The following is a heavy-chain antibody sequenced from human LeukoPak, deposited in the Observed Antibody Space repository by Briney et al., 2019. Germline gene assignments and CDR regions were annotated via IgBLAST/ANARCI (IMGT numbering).Heavy chain of an antibody. D-gene: IGHD3-22*01. CDR1: GGSISSGGYY. Sequence: SETLSLTCTVSGGSISSGGYYWSWIRQPPGKGLEWIGYIYHSGSTYYNPSLKSRVTISVDTSKNQFSLKLSSVTAADTAVYYCAVGPWYYYDSSGYYPLGAFDIWGQGTMVTVSS. CDR3: AVGPWYYYDSSGYYPLGAFDI. CDR2: IYHSGST. V-gene: IGHV4-30-2*02. J-gene: IGHJ3*02.